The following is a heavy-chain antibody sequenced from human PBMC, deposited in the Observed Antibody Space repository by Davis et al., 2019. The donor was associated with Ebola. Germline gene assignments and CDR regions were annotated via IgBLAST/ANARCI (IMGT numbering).Heavy chain of an antibody. J-gene: IGHJ3*01. CDR2: TYYNSKWYN. CDR1: VLPLSSHSGA. D-gene: IGHD3-3*01. Sequence: HSQTPSLTRAISVLPLSSHSGAWNWIRQSPSRGLEWLGRTYYNSKWYNDYAMSVKGRITINPDTSKNQFSLQLNSVTPEDTAVYYCARGFFRDGFDVWDQGTMIIISS. V-gene: IGHV6-1*01. CDR3: ARGFFRDGFDV.